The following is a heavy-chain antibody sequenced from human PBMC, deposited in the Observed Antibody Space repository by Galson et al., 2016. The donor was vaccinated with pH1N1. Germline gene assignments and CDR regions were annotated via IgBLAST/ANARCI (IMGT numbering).Heavy chain of an antibody. D-gene: IGHD5-18*01. CDR1: GFTFSRHT. CDR2: IGTTGINI. Sequence: SLRLSCAASGFTFSRHTMHWVRQAPGKGLQYVSVIGTTGINIFYEDSVRDRFTVSSDNVRYTLHLQMDSLRTEDTAIYYCARDNGYYTDFDYWGQGTLVTVSP. V-gene: IGHV3-64*02. CDR3: ARDNGYYTDFDY. J-gene: IGHJ4*02.